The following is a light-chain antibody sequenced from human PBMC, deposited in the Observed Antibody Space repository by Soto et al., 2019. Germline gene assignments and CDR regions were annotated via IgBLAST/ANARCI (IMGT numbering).Light chain of an antibody. CDR3: TSPTPGSLYV. V-gene: IGLV2-14*01. CDR2: MVS. CDR1: SSDVGNYNY. Sequence: QSALTQTASVSGSPGQSITISCTGTSSDVGNYNYVSWYQQYPGRVPKLLIYMVSNRPSGVSNRFSGSKSGNTASLTISGLQAEDEADYFCTSPTPGSLYVFGPGTKVTVL. J-gene: IGLJ1*01.